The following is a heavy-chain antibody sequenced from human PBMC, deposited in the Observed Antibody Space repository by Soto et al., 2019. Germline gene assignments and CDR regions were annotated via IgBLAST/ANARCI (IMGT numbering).Heavy chain of an antibody. CDR1: GFTFSSYD. Sequence: EVQLVESGGGLVQPGGSLRLSCAASGFTFSSYDMHWVRQATGKGLEWVSAIGTAGDTYYPGSVKGRFTISRENDKNSLYLQMNSLRAGDTAVYYCARGGYDILTGEQYYFDYWGQGTLVTVSS. J-gene: IGHJ4*02. V-gene: IGHV3-13*01. CDR3: ARGGYDILTGEQYYFDY. D-gene: IGHD3-9*01. CDR2: IGTAGDT.